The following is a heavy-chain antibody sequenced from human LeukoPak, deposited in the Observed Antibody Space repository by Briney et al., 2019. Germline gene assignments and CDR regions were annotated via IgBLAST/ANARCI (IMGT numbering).Heavy chain of an antibody. V-gene: IGHV4-59*01. J-gene: IGHJ4*02. CDR3: ARGEYDSSGYHPAGDH. Sequence: PSETLSLTCTVSGGSISSYYWSWIRQPPGKGLEWIGYIYYSGSTNYNPSLKSRVTISVDTSKNQFSLKLSSVTAADTAVYYCARGEYDSSGYHPAGDHWGQGTLVTVSS. CDR2: IYYSGST. CDR1: GGSISSYY. D-gene: IGHD3-22*01.